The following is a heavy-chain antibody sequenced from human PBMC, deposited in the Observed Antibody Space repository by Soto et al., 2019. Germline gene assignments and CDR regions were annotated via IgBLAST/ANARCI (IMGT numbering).Heavy chain of an antibody. Sequence: GGSLRLSCATSGFTLNNAWMNWVRQAPGKGLEWVGRIKSNPAGGTVDYTAPVKGRFTISRDDSENTLYLHMDSLRPEDTAVYYCATSRASCFCFDYWGHGA. CDR3: ATSRASCFCFDY. CDR2: IKSNPAGGTV. CDR1: GFTLNNAW. J-gene: IGHJ4*01. V-gene: IGHV3-15*01. D-gene: IGHD2-2*01.